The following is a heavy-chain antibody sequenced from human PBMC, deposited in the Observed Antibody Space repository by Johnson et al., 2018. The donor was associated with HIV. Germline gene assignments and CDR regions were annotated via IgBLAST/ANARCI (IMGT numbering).Heavy chain of an antibody. CDR3: TTVRMSSAYAFDI. V-gene: IGHV3-15*01. D-gene: IGHD6-25*01. CDR1: GFTFSSYW. Sequence: VQLVESGGGLVQPGGSLRLSCAASGFTFSSYWMSWVRQVPGKGLEWVGRIKSKTDGGTTDYAAPVKGRFTISRDDSKNTLYLQMNSLKTEDTAVYYCTTVRMSSAYAFDIWGQGTTVTVSS. CDR2: IKSKTDGGTT. J-gene: IGHJ3*02.